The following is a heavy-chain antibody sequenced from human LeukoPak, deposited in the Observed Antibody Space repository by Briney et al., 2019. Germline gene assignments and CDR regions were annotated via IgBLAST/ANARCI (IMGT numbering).Heavy chain of an antibody. J-gene: IGHJ3*02. CDR1: GGSISSGGYY. V-gene: IGHV4-31*03. Sequence: SETLSLTCTVSGGSISSGGYYWSWIRQHPGKGLEWIGYIYYSGSTYYNPSLKSRVTISVDTSKNQFSLKLSSVTAADTAVYYCARAEVVAEKDDAFDIWGQGTMVTVSS. CDR2: IYYSGST. D-gene: IGHD3-22*01. CDR3: ARAEVVAEKDDAFDI.